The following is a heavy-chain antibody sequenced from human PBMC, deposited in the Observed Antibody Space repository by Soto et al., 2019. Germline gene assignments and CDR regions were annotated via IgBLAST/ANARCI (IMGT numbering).Heavy chain of an antibody. D-gene: IGHD2-2*01. Sequence: PGGSLRLSCLASGLTIRDYAMSWVRQAPGRGLEWVSGVSNSGSSTYYADSVKGRFTISRDNSKNTVYLQMNSLRAEDTAVYYCAKHSRETTTCCCENRGQETRVAISS. CDR2: VSNSGSST. CDR1: GLTIRDYA. V-gene: IGHV3-23*01. CDR3: AKHSRETTTCCCEN. J-gene: IGHJ4*02.